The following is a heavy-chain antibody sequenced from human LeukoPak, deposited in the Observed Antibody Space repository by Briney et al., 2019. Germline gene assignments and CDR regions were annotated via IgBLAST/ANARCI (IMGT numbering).Heavy chain of an antibody. D-gene: IGHD4-17*01. CDR1: GFTFSSYG. CDR2: ISYDGSNK. CDR3: AKDRFIYGDEPYFDY. Sequence: GGSLRLSCAASGFTFSSYGMHRVRQAPGKGLEWVAVISYDGSNKYYADSVKGRFTISRDNSKNTLYLQMNSLRAEDTAVYYCAKDRFIYGDEPYFDYWGQGTLVTVSS. J-gene: IGHJ4*02. V-gene: IGHV3-30*18.